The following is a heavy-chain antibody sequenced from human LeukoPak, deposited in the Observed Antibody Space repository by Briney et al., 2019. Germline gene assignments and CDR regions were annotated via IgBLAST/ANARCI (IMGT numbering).Heavy chain of an antibody. J-gene: IGHJ4*02. D-gene: IGHD2-2*02. CDR3: ARDLLAPFYCSSTSCYNY. CDR1: GFTFSSYS. Sequence: GGSLRLSCAASGFTFSSYSMNWVRQAPGKGLEWVSSISSSSSYIYYADSLKGRFTISRDNAKNSLYLQMNSLRAKDTAVYYCARDLLAPFYCSSTSCYNYWGQGTLVTVSS. CDR2: ISSSSSYI. V-gene: IGHV3-21*01.